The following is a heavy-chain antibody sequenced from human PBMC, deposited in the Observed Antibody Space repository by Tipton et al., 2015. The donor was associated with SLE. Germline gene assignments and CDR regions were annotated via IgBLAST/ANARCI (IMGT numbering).Heavy chain of an antibody. Sequence: TLSLTCTVSGGSISSYYWSWIRQPPGKGLEWIGYIYYSGSTNYNPSLKSRVTISVDTSKNQFSLKLSSVTAAATAVYYCARWAGPTVNFVSWGQGTLVTVSS. J-gene: IGHJ4*02. D-gene: IGHD4-11*01. CDR2: IYYSGST. CDR3: ARWAGPTVNFVS. CDR1: GGSISSYY. V-gene: IGHV4-59*01.